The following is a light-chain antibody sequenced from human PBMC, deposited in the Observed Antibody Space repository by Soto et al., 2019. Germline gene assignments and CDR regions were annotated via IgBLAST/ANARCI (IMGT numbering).Light chain of an antibody. CDR2: EAS. CDR3: QQYKSYWT. J-gene: IGKJ1*01. CDR1: QSISNW. V-gene: IGKV1-5*03. Sequence: DIQLTQSPSTLSGSVGDRVTITCRASQSISNWLAWYQLKPGKAPKLLIHEASNLQSGVPSTFSGSGSGTDFTLTITSLQPEDFATYYCQQYKSYWTFGQGTKVDIK.